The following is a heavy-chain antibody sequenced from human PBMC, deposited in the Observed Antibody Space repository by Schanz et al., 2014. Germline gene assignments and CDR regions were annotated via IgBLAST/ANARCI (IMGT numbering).Heavy chain of an antibody. J-gene: IGHJ4*02. D-gene: IGHD3-22*01. Sequence: QVPLVQSGAEVKKPGSSVKVSCKASGGTFSSFAIFWVRQAPGQGLEWMGTIIPILDITNYAQKFQGRVTITADKSTSTAYMELSNLRSEDTAVYYCARAGQDYSDSSGYYFGNWGQGTLVTVSS. V-gene: IGHV1-69*04. CDR3: ARAGQDYSDSSGYYFGN. CDR2: IIPILDIT. CDR1: GGTFSSFA.